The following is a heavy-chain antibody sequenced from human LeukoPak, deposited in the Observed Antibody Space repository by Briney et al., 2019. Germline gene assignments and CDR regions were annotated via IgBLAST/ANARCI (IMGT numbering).Heavy chain of an antibody. CDR1: GFTFSSYG. Sequence: YPGGSLRLSCAASGFTFSSYGMHWVRQAPGKGLEWVSAISGSGGSTYYADSVKGRFTISRDNSKNTLYLQMNSLRAEDTAVYYCAKGPMVRGVRADYWGQGTLVTVSS. V-gene: IGHV3-23*01. CDR3: AKGPMVRGVRADY. J-gene: IGHJ4*02. D-gene: IGHD3-10*01. CDR2: ISGSGGST.